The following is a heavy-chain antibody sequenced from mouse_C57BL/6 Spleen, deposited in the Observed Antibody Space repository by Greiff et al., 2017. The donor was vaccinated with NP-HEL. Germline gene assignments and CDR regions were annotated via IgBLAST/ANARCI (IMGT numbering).Heavy chain of an antibody. CDR3: AREALTFYYFDY. J-gene: IGHJ2*01. D-gene: IGHD1-1*01. CDR1: GYTFTDYN. V-gene: IGHV1-22*01. CDR2: INPNNGGT. Sequence: EVQLQQSGPELVKPGASVKMSCKASGYTFTDYNMHWVKQSHGKSLEWIGYINPNNGGTSYNQKFKGKATLTVNKSSSTAYMELRSLTSEDSAVYYCAREALTFYYFDYWGQGTTLTVSS.